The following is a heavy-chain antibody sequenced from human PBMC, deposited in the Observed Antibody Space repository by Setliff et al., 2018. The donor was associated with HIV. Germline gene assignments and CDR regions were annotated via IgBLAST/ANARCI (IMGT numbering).Heavy chain of an antibody. V-gene: IGHV1-69*05. D-gene: IGHD4-17*01. Sequence: ASVKVSCKASGGTFSSYAISWVRQAPGQGLEWMGGVIPIFGTANYAQKFQGRVTITTDESTSTAYMELSSLRSEDTAVYYCARGDYGDYRHPYYFDYWGQGTPVTVSS. CDR2: VIPIFGTA. CDR1: GGTFSSYA. J-gene: IGHJ4*02. CDR3: ARGDYGDYRHPYYFDY.